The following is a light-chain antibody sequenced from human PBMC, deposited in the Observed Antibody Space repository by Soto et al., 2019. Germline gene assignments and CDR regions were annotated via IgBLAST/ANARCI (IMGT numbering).Light chain of an antibody. CDR2: GAS. J-gene: IGKJ4*02. V-gene: IGKV1D-13*01. CDR3: QQYNNSPHT. Sequence: IQFTQSPSSLSSSVGDRVTLTCRAGQGISSYLAWYQQKSGKAPTLLIYGASTRQSGIPSRFSGSGSGTDFTFTISSLQSEDIATFYCQQYNNSPHTFGGGTKVDIK. CDR1: QGISSY.